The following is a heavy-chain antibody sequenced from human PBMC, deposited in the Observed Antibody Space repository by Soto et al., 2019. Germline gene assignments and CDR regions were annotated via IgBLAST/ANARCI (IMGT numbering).Heavy chain of an antibody. D-gene: IGHD5-18*01. CDR2: IYTSGST. CDR1: GTSVSNYY. Sequence: PSETLSLTCSVSGTSVSNYYWSWIRQPAGKGLEHIGRIYTSGSTSYNPSLNSRVTMSMDTSQTQIYLNLTSVAAADTAVYYCARGGIQLSYAFDYWGQGIQVTVSS. V-gene: IGHV4-4*07. J-gene: IGHJ4*02. CDR3: ARGGIQLSYAFDY.